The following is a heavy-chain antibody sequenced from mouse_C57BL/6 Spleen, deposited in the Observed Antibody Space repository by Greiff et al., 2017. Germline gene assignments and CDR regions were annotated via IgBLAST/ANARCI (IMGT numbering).Heavy chain of an antibody. CDR1: GYTFTSYW. CDR3: ARGGRDWYFDV. J-gene: IGHJ1*03. V-gene: IGHV1-52*01. Sequence: QVQLQQPGAELVRPGSSVKLSCKASGYTFTSYWIHWVKQRPIQGLEWIGNIDPSDSETHYNQKFKDKATLTVDKSSSTAYMQLRSLTSKDSAVYYCARGGRDWYFDVWGTGTTVTVSS. CDR2: IDPSDSET.